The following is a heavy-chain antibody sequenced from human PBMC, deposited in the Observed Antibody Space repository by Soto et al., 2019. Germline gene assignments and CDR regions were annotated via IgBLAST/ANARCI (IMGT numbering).Heavy chain of an antibody. CDR3: ARGFRLPNHDYGMDV. D-gene: IGHD6-25*01. J-gene: IGHJ6*02. CDR1: GGTFSSYA. V-gene: IGHV1-69*12. Sequence: QVQLVQSGAEVKKPGSSVKVSCKASGGTFSSYAISWVRQAPGQGLEWMGGIIPIFGTANYAQKFQGRVTITADESPSTAHMELSRLRSADTAVYYGARGFRLPNHDYGMDVWGQGTTVTVSS. CDR2: IIPIFGTA.